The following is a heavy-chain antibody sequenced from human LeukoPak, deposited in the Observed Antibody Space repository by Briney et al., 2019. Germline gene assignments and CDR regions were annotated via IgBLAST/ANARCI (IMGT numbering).Heavy chain of an antibody. D-gene: IGHD1-26*01. J-gene: IGHJ4*02. V-gene: IGHV4-39*02. CDR2: IYYSGST. CDR3: AREGGYFDY. CDR1: GFTFSTYD. Sequence: GSLRLSCAASGFTFSTYDMNWVRQPPGKGLEWIGSIYYSGSTYYNPSLKSRVTISVDTSKNQFSLKLSSVTAADTAVYYCAREGGYFDYWGQGTLVTVSS.